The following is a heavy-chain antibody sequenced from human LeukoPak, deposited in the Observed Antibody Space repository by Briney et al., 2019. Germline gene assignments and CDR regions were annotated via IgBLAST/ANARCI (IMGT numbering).Heavy chain of an antibody. CDR1: GGTFSSYA. Sequence: SVKVSCKASGGTFSSYAISWVRQAPGQGLEWMGRIIPILGIANYAQKFQGRVTITADKSTSTAYMELSSLRSEDTAVYYRARAVGGNDYWGQGTLVTVSS. CDR3: ARAVGGNDY. D-gene: IGHD4-23*01. J-gene: IGHJ4*02. V-gene: IGHV1-69*04. CDR2: IIPILGIA.